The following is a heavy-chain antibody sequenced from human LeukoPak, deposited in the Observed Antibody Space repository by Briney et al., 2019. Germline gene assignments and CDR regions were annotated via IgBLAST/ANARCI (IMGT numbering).Heavy chain of an antibody. CDR1: GYTFTSYG. V-gene: IGHV1-18*01. D-gene: IGHD6-19*01. CDR2: ISAYNGNT. J-gene: IGHJ4*02. Sequence: ASRKVSCKASGYTFTSYGISWVRQAPGQGLEWMGWISAYNGNTNYAQNLQGRVTMTTDTSTSTAYMELRSLRSDDTAVYYCARVSSGWFPIDYWGQGTLVTVSS. CDR3: ARVSSGWFPIDY.